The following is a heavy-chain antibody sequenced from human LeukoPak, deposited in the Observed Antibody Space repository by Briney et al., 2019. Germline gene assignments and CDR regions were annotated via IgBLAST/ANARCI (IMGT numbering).Heavy chain of an antibody. CDR3: AREGTTGTTTDLDY. Sequence: ASVKVSCKASGYTFTVYYMHWVRQAPEQGLEWMGWISPNSGATNYAQNFQGRVTMTRDTSISTVYMELSRLRSDDTAVYYCAREGTTGTTTDLDYWGQGTLVTVSS. D-gene: IGHD1-1*01. J-gene: IGHJ4*02. CDR2: ISPNSGAT. CDR1: GYTFTVYY. V-gene: IGHV1-2*02.